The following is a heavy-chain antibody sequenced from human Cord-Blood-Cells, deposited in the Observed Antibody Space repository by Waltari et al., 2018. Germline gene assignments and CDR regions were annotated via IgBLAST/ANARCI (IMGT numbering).Heavy chain of an antibody. CDR1: GGSVRSGSYY. Sequence: QVQLQESGPGLVKHSETLSLTCTVSGGSVRSGSYYWSWLRQPPGKGLEWIGYIYDSGSTDYNPSLKSRVTISVDTSKNQFSLKRSSVTAADTAVYYCARDRGRISWATFDYWGQGTLVTVSS. CDR3: ARDRGRISWATFDY. CDR2: IYDSGST. D-gene: IGHD6-13*01. V-gene: IGHV4-61*01. J-gene: IGHJ4*02.